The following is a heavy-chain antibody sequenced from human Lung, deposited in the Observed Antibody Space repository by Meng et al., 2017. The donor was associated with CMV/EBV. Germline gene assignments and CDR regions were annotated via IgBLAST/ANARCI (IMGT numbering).Heavy chain of an antibody. CDR1: GFTFSSYT. V-gene: IGHV3-21*06. Sequence: ESLKISCAASGFTFSSYTLNWVRQPPGEGLEWVSSISSSGSYIYYAASVKGRFTISRVNAENSLYLQMSGLRAEDTAVYFCARDYGSRGMDVWGQGTTVTVSS. CDR3: ARDYGSRGMDV. CDR2: ISSSGSYI. D-gene: IGHD3-10*01. J-gene: IGHJ6*02.